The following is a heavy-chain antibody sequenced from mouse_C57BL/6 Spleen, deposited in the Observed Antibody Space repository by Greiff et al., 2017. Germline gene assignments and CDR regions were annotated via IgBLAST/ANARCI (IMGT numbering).Heavy chain of an antibody. D-gene: IGHD1-1*01. CDR3: ARHEGDYYGSSPYAMDY. Sequence: VKLMESGAELVKPGASVKLSCKASGYTFTEYTIHWVKQRSGQGLEWIGWFYPGSGSIKYNEKFKDQATLTADKSSSTVYMELSRLTSEDSAVYFCARHEGDYYGSSPYAMDYWGQGTSVTVSS. CDR1: GYTFTEYT. V-gene: IGHV1-62-2*01. CDR2: FYPGSGSI. J-gene: IGHJ4*01.